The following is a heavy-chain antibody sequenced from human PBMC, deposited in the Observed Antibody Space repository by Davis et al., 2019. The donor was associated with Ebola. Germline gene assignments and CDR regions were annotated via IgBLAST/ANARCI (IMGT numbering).Heavy chain of an antibody. D-gene: IGHD2-2*01. J-gene: IGHJ6*03. Sequence: ASVKVSCKASGYTFTGYYMHWVRQAPGQGLEWMGWINPNSGGTNYAQKFQGRVTITRDTSASTAYMELSSLRSEDTAVYYCARDGIYCSSTSCQDYYYYMDVWGKGTTVTVSS. CDR1: GYTFTGYY. V-gene: IGHV1-2*02. CDR2: INPNSGGT. CDR3: ARDGIYCSSTSCQDYYYYMDV.